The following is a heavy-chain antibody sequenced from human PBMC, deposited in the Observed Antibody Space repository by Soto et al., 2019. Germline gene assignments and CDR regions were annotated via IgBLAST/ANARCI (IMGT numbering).Heavy chain of an antibody. CDR3: ARFPSAAGTRNWYFDL. CDR1: GYTFTSYA. V-gene: IGHV1-3*01. D-gene: IGHD6-13*01. J-gene: IGHJ2*01. Sequence: QVHLVQSGAEVKKPGASVKVSCKASGYTFTSYAMHWVRQAPGERLEWMGGINAGNGNTRYSQRFQGRITITRDTFASTAYMELSSLRSDDTAVYYCARFPSAAGTRNWYFDLWGRGTLVTVSS. CDR2: INAGNGNT.